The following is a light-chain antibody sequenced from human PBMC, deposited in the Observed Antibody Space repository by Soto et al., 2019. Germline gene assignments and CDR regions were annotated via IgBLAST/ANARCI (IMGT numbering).Light chain of an antibody. V-gene: IGLV1-47*01. J-gene: IGLJ2*01. CDR1: SSNIGRYY. Sequence: QSVLTQPPSASGTPGQTVTISCSGSSSNIGRYYVYWYQHLPGTAPTLFIYRDNQRPSGVPDRFSGSKSGTSASLAISGLRSEDVADYYCAAWDDSLSGPVFGGGTKLTVL. CDR2: RDN. CDR3: AAWDDSLSGPV.